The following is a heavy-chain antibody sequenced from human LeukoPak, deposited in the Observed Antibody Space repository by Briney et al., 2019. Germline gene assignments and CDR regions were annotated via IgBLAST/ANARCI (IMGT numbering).Heavy chain of an antibody. CDR2: ISGSGGST. D-gene: IGHD3-22*01. V-gene: IGHV3-23*01. J-gene: IGHJ5*02. CDR1: GFTFSSYA. CDR3: AKDWLDYYDSSGSPSNWFDP. Sequence: GGSLRLSCAASGFTFSSYAMSWVRQAPGKGLEWVSAISGSGGSTYYADSVKGRFTISRDNSKNTLYLQMNSLRAEDTAVYYCAKDWLDYYDSSGSPSNWFDPWGQGTLVTVSS.